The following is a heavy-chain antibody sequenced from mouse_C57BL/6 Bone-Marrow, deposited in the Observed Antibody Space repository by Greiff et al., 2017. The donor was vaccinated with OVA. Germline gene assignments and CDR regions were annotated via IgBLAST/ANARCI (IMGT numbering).Heavy chain of an antibody. CDR3: VRSRMFATGAMDY. Sequence: EVQRVESGGGLVQPKGSLKLSCAASGFSFNTYAMNWVRQAPGQGLEWVARIRSKSNNYATYYADSVKDRFTISRDESESMLDLQMHNLKTEDTAMYYCVRSRMFATGAMDYWGQGTSVTVSS. D-gene: IGHD1-1*01. CDR1: GFSFNTYA. CDR2: IRSKSNNYAT. V-gene: IGHV10-1*01. J-gene: IGHJ4*01.